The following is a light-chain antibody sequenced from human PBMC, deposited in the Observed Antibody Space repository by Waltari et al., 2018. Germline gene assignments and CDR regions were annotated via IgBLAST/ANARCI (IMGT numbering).Light chain of an antibody. V-gene: IGKV3-15*01. Sequence: EIVMTQSPATLSVSPGERVTLSCRASQTVSSNVAWYQQKRGQAPRLLMSDASTRATGIPARFSGSGSGTEFTLTISSLQSEDFAVYYCQQYNNWPYTFGKGTKLEIK. CDR2: DAS. CDR1: QTVSSN. J-gene: IGKJ2*01. CDR3: QQYNNWPYT.